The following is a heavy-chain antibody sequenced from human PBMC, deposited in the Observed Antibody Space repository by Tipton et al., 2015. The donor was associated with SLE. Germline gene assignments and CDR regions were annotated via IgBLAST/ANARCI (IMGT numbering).Heavy chain of an antibody. CDR2: INTYTGKP. V-gene: IGHV7-4-1*02. J-gene: IGHJ5*01. Sequence: QLVQSGSEMKKPGASVKVSCTASGYPFTTYAIHWVRQAPGQGLEWMGWINTYTGKPTYAQGFRGRFVFSLDTSVRTAYLQISSLKAEDTAVYFCARDPGCSGDSCYSEKNAFDPWGQGSLVTVSS. D-gene: IGHD2-15*01. CDR3: ARDPGCSGDSCYSEKNAFDP. CDR1: GYPFTTYA.